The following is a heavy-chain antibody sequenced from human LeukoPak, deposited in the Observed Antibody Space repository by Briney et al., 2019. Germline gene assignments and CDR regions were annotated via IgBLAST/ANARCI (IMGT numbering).Heavy chain of an antibody. CDR1: GFTFSSYW. CDR2: IYSDGSST. D-gene: IGHD6-13*01. V-gene: IGHV3-74*01. CDR3: ARGRGSSWYGHYYYYGMDV. J-gene: IGHJ6*02. Sequence: GGSLRLSCAASGFTFSSYWMHWVRQAPGKGLVWVSRIYSDGSSTSYADSVKGRFTISRDNAKNTLYLQMNSLRAEDTAVYYCARGRGSSWYGHYYYYGMDVWGQGTTVTVSS.